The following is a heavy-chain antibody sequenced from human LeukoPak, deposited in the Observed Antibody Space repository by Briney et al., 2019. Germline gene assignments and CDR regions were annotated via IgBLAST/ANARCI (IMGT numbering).Heavy chain of an antibody. CDR2: IYTSGST. V-gene: IGHV4-4*07. Sequence: SETLSLTCTVSGGSISSYYWSWIRQPAGKGLEWIGRIYTSGSTNYNPSLKSRVTMSVDTSKNQFSLKLSSVTAADTAVYYCASTPDDSGAHGELFDYWGQGTLVTVSS. CDR1: GGSISSYY. CDR3: ASTPDDSGAHGELFDY. D-gene: IGHD4-17*01. J-gene: IGHJ4*02.